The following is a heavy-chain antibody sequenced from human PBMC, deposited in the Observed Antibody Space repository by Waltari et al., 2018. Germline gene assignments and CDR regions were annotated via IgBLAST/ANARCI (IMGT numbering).Heavy chain of an antibody. CDR1: GYTFSAYG. CDR2: INTFNTNT. D-gene: IGHD4-17*01. CDR3: ARGGYADYGGESGYFDL. V-gene: IGHV1-18*01. Sequence: QGPLQQSGGEAKEPGVSVKVSCKASGYTFSAYGITWGRQFRDQGLEYVEWINTFNTNTNYGRKFQDRVTLTTATSTTTAYLELRSLRRDDTAVYYCARGGYADYGGESGYFDLWGRGTLVTVSS. J-gene: IGHJ2*01.